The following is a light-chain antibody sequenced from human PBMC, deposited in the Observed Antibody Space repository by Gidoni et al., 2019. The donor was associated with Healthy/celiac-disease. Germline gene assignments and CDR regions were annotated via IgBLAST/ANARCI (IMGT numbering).Light chain of an antibody. V-gene: IGKV1-39*01. CDR1: QSISSY. CDR3: QQSYSTPR. Sequence: DIQMTQSPSSLSASVGDRVPITCRASQSISSYLNWYQQKPGKAPKLLNYAASSLQSGVPSRFSGSGSGTDFTLTISSLQPEDFATYYCQQSYSTPRFGPXTKVDIK. J-gene: IGKJ3*01. CDR2: AAS.